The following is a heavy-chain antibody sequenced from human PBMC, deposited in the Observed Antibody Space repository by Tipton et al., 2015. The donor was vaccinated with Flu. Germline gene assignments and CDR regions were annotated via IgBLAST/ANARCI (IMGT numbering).Heavy chain of an antibody. J-gene: IGHJ4*02. CDR3: ARGPLRSKFDY. V-gene: IGHV4-34*01. D-gene: IGHD5/OR15-5a*01. CDR2: INHSGST. CDR1: GGSFSGYY. Sequence: TLSLTCAVYGGSFSGYYWSWIRQPPGKGLEWIGEINHSGSTNYNPSLKSRVTISVDTSKNQFSLKLSSVTAADTAVYYCARGPLRSKFDYWGQGTLVTVSS.